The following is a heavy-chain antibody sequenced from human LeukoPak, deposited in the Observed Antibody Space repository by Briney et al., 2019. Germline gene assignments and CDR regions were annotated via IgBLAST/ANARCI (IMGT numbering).Heavy chain of an antibody. CDR2: ISYDGSNK. CDR1: GFTFSNYA. V-gene: IGHV3-30-3*01. J-gene: IGHJ4*02. Sequence: GGSLRLSCATSGFTFSNYAIHWVRQAPGKGLEWVAFISYDGSNKHYADSVKGRFTISRDNSKNTLYLQMNSLRPEDTAVYYCARARFGYNRGPFDYWGQGILVTVSS. D-gene: IGHD5-24*01. CDR3: ARARFGYNRGPFDY.